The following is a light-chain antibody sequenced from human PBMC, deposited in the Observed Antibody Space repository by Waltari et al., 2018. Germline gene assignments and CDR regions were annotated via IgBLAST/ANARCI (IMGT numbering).Light chain of an antibody. CDR3: CSYAGTWV. Sequence: QSALTQPRSVSGSPGESVTISCTGTGSEVGDYNYVSWYQQHPGQAPKLLIYDVSKRTSGFPSRFYRYKSGNSASLTLFGLQAEDEAHYYCCSYAGTWVFGGGTKLTVL. CDR1: GSEVGDYNY. J-gene: IGLJ3*02. CDR2: DVS. V-gene: IGLV2-11*01.